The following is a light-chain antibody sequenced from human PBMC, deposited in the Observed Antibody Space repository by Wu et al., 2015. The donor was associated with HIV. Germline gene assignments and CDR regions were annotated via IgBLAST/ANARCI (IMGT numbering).Light chain of an antibody. CDR2: DAS. CDR3: QQSSSWPPRNS. J-gene: IGKJ2*03. V-gene: IGKV3-11*01. CDR1: QSVSSY. Sequence: EIVLTQSPATLSLPPGERATLSCRASQSVSSYLAWYQQKLGQAPRLLIYDASNRATGIPARFSGSGSGTDFTLTINSLEPEDFAVYYCQQSSSWPPRNSFGQGTKLE.